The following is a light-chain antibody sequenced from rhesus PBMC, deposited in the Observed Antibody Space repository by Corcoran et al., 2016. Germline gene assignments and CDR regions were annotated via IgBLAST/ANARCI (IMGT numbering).Light chain of an antibody. V-gene: IGKV3-10*01. CDR2: GKS. Sequence: QVILTQSPATLSLSPGARATLSCRASQTVGTYLTWYQQKPGQPPRLLICGKSNRATGIPDRFSGSGAGTDFTLTITSLEPEDVGIYHCYQHKTGFSFGQGTKVQIK. CDR3: YQHKTGFS. CDR1: QTVGTY. J-gene: IGKJ2*01.